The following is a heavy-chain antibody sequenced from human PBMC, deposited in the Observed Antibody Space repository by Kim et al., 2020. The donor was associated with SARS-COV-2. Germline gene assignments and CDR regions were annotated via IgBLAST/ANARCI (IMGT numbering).Heavy chain of an antibody. D-gene: IGHD3-22*01. J-gene: IGHJ4*02. CDR3: ARVGRPQTNDSSGYYGVGYFDY. CDR2: ISSSGSTI. CDR1: GFTFSDYY. V-gene: IGHV3-11*01. Sequence: GGSLRLSCAASGFTFSDYYMSWIRQAPGKGLEWVSYISSSGSTIYYADSVKGRFTISRDNAKNSLYLQMNSLRAEDTAVYYCARVGRPQTNDSSGYYGVGYFDYWGAGTLVTVSS.